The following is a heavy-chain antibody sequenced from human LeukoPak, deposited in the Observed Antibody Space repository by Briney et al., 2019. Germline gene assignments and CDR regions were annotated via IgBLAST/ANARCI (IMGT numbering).Heavy chain of an antibody. V-gene: IGHV1-18*04. CDR3: ARGYCTNGVCDPLAGNGDY. CDR1: GYTFTGYY. Sequence: GASVKVSCKASGYTFTGYYMHWVRQAPGQGLEWMGWISAYNGNTNYAQKLQGRVTMTTDTSTSTAYMELRSLRSDDTAVYYCARGYCTNGVCDPLAGNGDYWGQGTLVTVSS. J-gene: IGHJ4*02. CDR2: ISAYNGNT. D-gene: IGHD2-8*01.